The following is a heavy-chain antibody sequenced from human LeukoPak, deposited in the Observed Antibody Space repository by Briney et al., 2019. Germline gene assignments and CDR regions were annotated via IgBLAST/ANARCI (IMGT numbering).Heavy chain of an antibody. CDR3: ARAQLYSSSWYRYFDY. Sequence: GGSLRLSCAASGFTLSSYSMNWVRQAPGKGLEWVSSISSSSSYIYYADSVKGRFTISRDNAKNSLYLQMNSLRAEDTAVYYCARAQLYSSSWYRYFDYWGQGTLVTVSS. D-gene: IGHD6-13*01. J-gene: IGHJ4*02. CDR1: GFTLSSYS. V-gene: IGHV3-21*01. CDR2: ISSSSSYI.